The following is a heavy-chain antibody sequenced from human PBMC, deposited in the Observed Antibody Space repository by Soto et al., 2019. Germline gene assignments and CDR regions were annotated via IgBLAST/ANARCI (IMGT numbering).Heavy chain of an antibody. V-gene: IGHV4-31*03. Sequence: PSETLSLTYTVSGDSISSGNYYWSWIRQHPGKGLEWIGYIHYGGSTYNNPSLKSRVIISEDASKNQFSLKLTSVTAADTAVYYCGRSRGVYYYYMDVWGKGTTVTVSS. CDR1: GDSISSGNYY. CDR2: IHYGGST. D-gene: IGHD1-26*01. J-gene: IGHJ6*03. CDR3: GRSRGVYYYYMDV.